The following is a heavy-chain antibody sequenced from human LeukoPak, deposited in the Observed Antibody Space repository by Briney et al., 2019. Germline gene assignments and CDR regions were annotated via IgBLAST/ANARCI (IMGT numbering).Heavy chain of an antibody. CDR1: AGYISTSNYY. CDR2: IYYSGST. J-gene: IGHJ4*02. CDR3: ARLFYYDTSRPPF. V-gene: IGHV4-39*01. Sequence: PSETLSLTCTVSAGYISTSNYYWGWIRQSPGKGLEWIGNIYYSGSTYYNPSLKSRVSLSIDTSMNQFSLKVNSLTVADTAVYYCARLFYYDTSRPPFRGQGTLVAVSS. D-gene: IGHD3-22*01.